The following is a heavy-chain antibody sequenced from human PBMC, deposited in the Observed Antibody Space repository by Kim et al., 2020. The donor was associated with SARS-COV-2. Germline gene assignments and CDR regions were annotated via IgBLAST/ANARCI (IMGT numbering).Heavy chain of an antibody. D-gene: IGHD1-20*01. J-gene: IGHJ4*02. CDR1: GYNFAKSW. CDR2: IYPDDSDT. CDR3: ARGDVGNWDH. V-gene: IGHV5-51*01. Sequence: GESLKISCKGSGYNFAKSWIGWVRQMPGRGLEWMGIIYPDDSDTRYSPSFQGQVTIPADKSITTAYLQWTSLKASDTAMYYCARGDVGNWDHWGQGTLVTVSS.